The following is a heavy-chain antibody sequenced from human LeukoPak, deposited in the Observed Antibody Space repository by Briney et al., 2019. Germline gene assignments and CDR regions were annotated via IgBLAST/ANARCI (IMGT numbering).Heavy chain of an antibody. D-gene: IGHD5-24*01. J-gene: IGHJ4*02. CDR3: AKGVVRRWLQLELDYFDY. V-gene: IGHV3-30*02. CDR2: IRYDGSNK. CDR1: GFTFSSYG. Sequence: GGSLRLSCAASGFTFSSYGMHWVRQAPGKGLEWVAFIRYDGSNKYYADSVKGRFTISRDNSKNTRYLQMNSLRAEDTAVYYCAKGVVRRWLQLELDYFDYWGQGTLVTVSS.